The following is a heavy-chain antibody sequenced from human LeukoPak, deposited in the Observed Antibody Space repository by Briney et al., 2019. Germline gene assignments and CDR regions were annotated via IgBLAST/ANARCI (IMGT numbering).Heavy chain of an antibody. Sequence: PGGSLRLSCAASGFTFSSYAMSWVRQAPGKGLEWVSAISGSGGSTYYADSVKGRFTISRDNSKNTLYLQMNSLRAEDTAVYYCAKARSSPLLYYYYMDVWGKGTTVTVSS. V-gene: IGHV3-23*01. J-gene: IGHJ6*03. CDR2: ISGSGGST. CDR3: AKARSSPLLYYYYMDV. CDR1: GFTFSSYA. D-gene: IGHD6-13*01.